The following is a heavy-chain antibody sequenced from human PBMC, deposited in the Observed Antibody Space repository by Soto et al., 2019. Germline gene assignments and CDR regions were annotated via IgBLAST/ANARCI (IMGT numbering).Heavy chain of an antibody. CDR3: ARRARTDFYYMDV. V-gene: IGHV3-64*01. CDR1: GFTLSGYA. Sequence: EVQLAESGGGLAQPGGSLRLSCAASGFTLSGYAMDWVRQAPGKGLEYVSGISSNGVGTYYANSVQGRFTISRDNSKNTVYLQMGSLRPEDMAVYYGARRARTDFYYMDVWGKGTTVTVS. J-gene: IGHJ6*03. CDR2: ISSNGVGT. D-gene: IGHD6-6*01.